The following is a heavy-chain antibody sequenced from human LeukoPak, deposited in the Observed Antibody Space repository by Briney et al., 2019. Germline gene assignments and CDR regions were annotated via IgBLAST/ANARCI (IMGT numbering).Heavy chain of an antibody. D-gene: IGHD3/OR15-3a*01. Sequence: GGFLRLSCAASGFTFSGYWMHWVRQPPGKGLVWVARINSDGSITNYADSVKGRFTISRDNANTLYLQMNSLRAEDTAVYFCVRGTAFWTGVDYWGQGTLVTVSS. CDR2: INSDGSIT. V-gene: IGHV3-74*01. CDR3: VRGTAFWTGVDY. J-gene: IGHJ4*02. CDR1: GFTFSGYW.